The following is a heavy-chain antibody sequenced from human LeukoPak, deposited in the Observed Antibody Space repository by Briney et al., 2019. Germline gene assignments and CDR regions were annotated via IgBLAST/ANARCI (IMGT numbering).Heavy chain of an antibody. J-gene: IGHJ4*02. CDR1: GFTFSSYG. V-gene: IGHV3-33*01. D-gene: IGHD5-18*01. CDR3: ARDAGYGYWVVDY. CDR2: IWYDGSNK. Sequence: GRSLRLSCAASGFTFSSYGMHWVRQAPGKGLEWVAVIWYDGSNKYYADSVKGRFTISRDNSKNTLYLQMNSLRAEDTAVYHCARDAGYGYWVVDYWGQGTLVTVSS.